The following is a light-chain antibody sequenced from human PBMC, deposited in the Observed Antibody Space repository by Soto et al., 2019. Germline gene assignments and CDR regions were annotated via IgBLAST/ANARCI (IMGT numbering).Light chain of an antibody. Sequence: QSVLTQPASVSGSPGQSITVSCTGTSSDVGGYNYVSWYQKLPGKAPKLIIYEVTNRPSGVSFRFSGSKSDNTASLTISGLQAEDDADYYCCSYTSSATVVFGGGTKVTVL. CDR3: CSYTSSATVV. CDR1: SSDVGGYNY. CDR2: EVT. V-gene: IGLV2-14*01. J-gene: IGLJ3*02.